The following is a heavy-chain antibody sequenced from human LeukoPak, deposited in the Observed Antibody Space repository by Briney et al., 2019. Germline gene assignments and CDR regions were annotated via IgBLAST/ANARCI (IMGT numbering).Heavy chain of an antibody. J-gene: IGHJ4*02. CDR3: ARDATMVRGPPGPAACQNPFNY. CDR1: GYTFTGYY. D-gene: IGHD3-10*01. V-gene: IGHV1-2*06. Sequence: ASVKVSCKASGYTFTGYYMHWVRQAPGQGLEWMGRINPNSGGTNYAQKFQGRVTMTRDTSISTAYMELSRLRSDDTAVYYCARDATMVRGPPGPAACQNPFNYWGQGTLVTVSS. CDR2: INPNSGGT.